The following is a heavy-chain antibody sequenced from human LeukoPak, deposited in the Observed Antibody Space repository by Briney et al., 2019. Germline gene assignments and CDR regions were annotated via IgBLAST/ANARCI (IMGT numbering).Heavy chain of an antibody. CDR2: IIPIFGTA. CDR3: ARPVHYSQQWLEY. Sequence: SVKVSCKASGYTFTSNGISWVRQAPGQGLEWMGGIIPIFGTANYAQKFQGRVTITADESTSTAYMELSSLRSEDTAVYYCARPVHYSQQWLEYWGQGTLVTVSS. V-gene: IGHV1-69*13. J-gene: IGHJ4*02. CDR1: GYTFTSNG. D-gene: IGHD6-19*01.